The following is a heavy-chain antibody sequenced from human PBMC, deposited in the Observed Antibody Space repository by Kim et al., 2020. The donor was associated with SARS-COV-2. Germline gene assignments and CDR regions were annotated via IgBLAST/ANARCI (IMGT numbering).Heavy chain of an antibody. J-gene: IGHJ4*02. Sequence: GGSLRLSCAASGFTFSSYWMHWVRQAPGKGLEWVSRIKSDEITTSYADSVKGRFTISRDNAKNMLYLQLNSLRAEDTAVYYCARDPDIRGFSYAYYWRQG. D-gene: IGHD2-2*01. CDR2: IKSDEITT. CDR1: GFTFSSYW. CDR3: ARDPDIRGFSYAYY. V-gene: IGHV3-74*03.